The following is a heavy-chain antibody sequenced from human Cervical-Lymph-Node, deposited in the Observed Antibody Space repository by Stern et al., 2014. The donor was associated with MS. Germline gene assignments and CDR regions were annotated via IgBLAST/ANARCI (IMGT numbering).Heavy chain of an antibody. CDR2: ISGRDGTI. CDR1: GFTFSAYY. Sequence: VQLVESGGGLVKPGGSLRLSCAASGFTFSAYYMNWIRQAPGKGLEWVSYISGRDGTIFYADSVKGRFTISRDNAKKSLFLQMNSLRAEDTAVYYCARAGGSKDDFWGQGTLVTVSS. D-gene: IGHD3-10*01. CDR3: ARAGGSKDDF. V-gene: IGHV3-11*01. J-gene: IGHJ4*02.